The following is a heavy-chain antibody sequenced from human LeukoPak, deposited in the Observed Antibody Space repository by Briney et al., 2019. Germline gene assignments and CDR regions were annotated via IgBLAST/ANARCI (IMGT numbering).Heavy chain of an antibody. J-gene: IGHJ3*02. CDR2: ISADNGDT. Sequence: ASVKVSCRASGYDFSTYSITWVRQAPGQGLEWMGWISADNGDTSYAQKIQGRVTMVTDTSTSTAYMDLRSLRSDDTAVYYCARASRRSGAFDIWGQGTMVTVSS. V-gene: IGHV1-18*04. CDR3: ARASRRSGAFDI. D-gene: IGHD4-17*01. CDR1: GYDFSTYS.